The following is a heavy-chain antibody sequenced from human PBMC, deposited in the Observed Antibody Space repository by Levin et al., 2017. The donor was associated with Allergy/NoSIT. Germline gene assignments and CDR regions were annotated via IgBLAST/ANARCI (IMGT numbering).Heavy chain of an antibody. V-gene: IGHV3-23*01. Sequence: GESLKISCAASGFTFSRYAMSWVRQAPGRGLEWVASVNNGGNAYYGGSVKGRFTVSRDNSKNTLDLQMNSLRDDDTDIYYCAKDHPSSGWPAFEYWGQGILFTVSS. J-gene: IGHJ4*02. D-gene: IGHD6-19*01. CDR2: VNNGGNA. CDR1: GFTFSRYA. CDR3: AKDHPSSGWPAFEY.